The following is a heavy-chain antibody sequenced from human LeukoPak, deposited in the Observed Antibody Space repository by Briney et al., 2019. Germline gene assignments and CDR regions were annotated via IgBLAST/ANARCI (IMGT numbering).Heavy chain of an antibody. CDR2: INYSGST. Sequence: SETLSLTCSVSGYSISSGYQWGWIRQSPGKGLEWLGSINYSGSTYDNRSLKSRVTLSIDTSKNEFSLNVRAVTAADTAVYYCVRSELNDYSRYWGQGTVVIVSS. V-gene: IGHV4-38-2*02. D-gene: IGHD4-11*01. CDR1: GYSISSGYQ. CDR3: VRSELNDYSRY. J-gene: IGHJ4*02.